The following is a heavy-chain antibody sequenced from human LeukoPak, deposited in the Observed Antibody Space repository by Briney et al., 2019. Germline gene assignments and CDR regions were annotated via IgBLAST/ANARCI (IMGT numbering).Heavy chain of an antibody. CDR2: ILADRDAGKK. Sequence: PGGSLRLSCAASGFTFGGLTMAWVRQTPGKGLEWLSGILADRDAGKKYYADSVKGRFTIYRDNSKNTLYLEMNNMRADDTAVYFCAKDLNYGDGRWEFDAWGQETLVTV. V-gene: IGHV3-23*01. D-gene: IGHD4-17*01. J-gene: IGHJ5*02. CDR3: AKDLNYGDGRWEFDA. CDR1: GFTFGGLT.